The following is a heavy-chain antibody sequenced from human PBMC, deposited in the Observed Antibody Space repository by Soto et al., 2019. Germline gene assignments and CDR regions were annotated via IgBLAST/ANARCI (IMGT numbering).Heavy chain of an antibody. CDR2: IYYSGST. Sequence: SSETLSLTCTVSGGSISSYYWSWIRQPPGKGLEWIGYIYYSGSTNYNPSLKSRVTISVDTSKNQFSLKLSSVTAADTAVYYCARRGRDPQLRVFDYWGQGTLVTVS. CDR3: ARRGRDPQLRVFDY. CDR1: GGSISSYY. D-gene: IGHD6-6*01. V-gene: IGHV4-59*01. J-gene: IGHJ4*02.